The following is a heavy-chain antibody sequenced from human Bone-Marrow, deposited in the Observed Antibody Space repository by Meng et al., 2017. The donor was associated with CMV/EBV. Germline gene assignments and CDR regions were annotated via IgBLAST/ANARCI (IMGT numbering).Heavy chain of an antibody. V-gene: IGHV3-21*01. CDR2: ISSSSSYI. J-gene: IGHJ4*02. CDR1: GFTFSSYS. CDR3: ARVDWYGGNSRDPFDY. Sequence: GESLKISCAASGFTFSSYSMNWVRQAPGKGLEWVSSISSSSSYIYYADSVKGRFTISRDNAKNSLYLQMNSLRAEDTAVYYCARVDWYGGNSRDPFDYWGQGTLVTVSS. D-gene: IGHD4-23*01.